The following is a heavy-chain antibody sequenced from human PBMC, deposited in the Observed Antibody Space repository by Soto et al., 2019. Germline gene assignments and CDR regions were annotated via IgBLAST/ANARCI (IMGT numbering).Heavy chain of an antibody. J-gene: IGHJ5*02. V-gene: IGHV4-4*07. CDR1: CDSISSYY. Sequence: SETLSLTCTVSCDSISSYYWNWIRQPAGKGLEWIGRIYTSGSTIYNPSLRSRVTMSVDTSKNQFSLKLNSVTAADTAVYYCARTEIAAAGGRWFDPWGQGTLVTVSS. CDR3: ARTEIAAAGGRWFDP. CDR2: IYTSGST. D-gene: IGHD6-13*01.